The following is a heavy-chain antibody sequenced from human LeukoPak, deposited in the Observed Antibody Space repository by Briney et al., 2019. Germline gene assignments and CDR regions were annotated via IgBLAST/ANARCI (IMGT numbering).Heavy chain of an antibody. CDR2: ISGSGGST. D-gene: IGHD2-2*02. J-gene: IGHJ4*02. CDR1: GFTSSSYA. CDR3: AKSLCSSTSCYIDY. V-gene: IGHV3-23*01. Sequence: GGSLRLSCAASGFTSSSYAMSWVRQAPGKGLEWVSAISGSGGSTYYADSVKGRFTISRDNSKNTLYLQMNSLRAEDTAVYYCAKSLCSSTSCYIDYWGQGTLVTVSS.